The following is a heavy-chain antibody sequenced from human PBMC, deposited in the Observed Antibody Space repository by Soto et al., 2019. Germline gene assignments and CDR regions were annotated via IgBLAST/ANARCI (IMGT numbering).Heavy chain of an antibody. D-gene: IGHD3-22*01. CDR2: IYPGDSDT. Sequence: GESLKISCKGSGYSFTSYWIGWVRQMPGKGLEWMGIIYPGDSDTRYSLSFQGQVTISADKSISTAYLQWSSLKASDTAMYYCARRGGPYYYDSSGPFHWGQGTLVTVSA. CDR3: ARRGGPYYYDSSGPFH. CDR1: GYSFTSYW. V-gene: IGHV5-51*01. J-gene: IGHJ4*02.